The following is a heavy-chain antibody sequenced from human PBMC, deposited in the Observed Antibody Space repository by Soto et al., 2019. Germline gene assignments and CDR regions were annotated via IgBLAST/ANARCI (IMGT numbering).Heavy chain of an antibody. CDR2: IIPIFGTA. D-gene: IGHD3-22*01. Sequence: QVQLVQSGAEVKKPGSSVKVSCKASGGTFSSYAITWVRQAPGQGLEWMGGIIPIFGTANYAQKFQGRVTMTADEAKRTAYMELSRLRSEDTAVYYCARDRGPSSGYYPYWFDPWGQGTLVTVSS. CDR3: ARDRGPSSGYYPYWFDP. V-gene: IGHV1-69*12. CDR1: GGTFSSYA. J-gene: IGHJ5*02.